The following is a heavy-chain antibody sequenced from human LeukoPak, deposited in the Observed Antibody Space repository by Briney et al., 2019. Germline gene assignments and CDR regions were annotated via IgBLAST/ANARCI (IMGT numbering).Heavy chain of an antibody. D-gene: IGHD3-3*01. CDR1: GFTFGKYW. J-gene: IGHJ4*02. CDR3: ARDQYDTWSRRGNFDS. V-gene: IGHV3-7*03. CDR2: IKLDGSEK. Sequence: GGSLRLSCVASGFTFGKYWMSWVRQAPGQGLEWVANIKLDGSEKNYVDSVKGRFTISRDNTKNSLYLQMNSLRVEDTAVFYCARDQYDTWSRRGNFDSWGQGTLVAVSS.